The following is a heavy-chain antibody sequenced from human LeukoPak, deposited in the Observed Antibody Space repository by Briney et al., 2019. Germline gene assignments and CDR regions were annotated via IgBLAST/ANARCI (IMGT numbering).Heavy chain of an antibody. V-gene: IGHV3-23*01. D-gene: IGHD3-3*01. CDR2: ISGSGGST. CDR1: GFTFSSYA. CDR3: AKVDSPYFWSGYYTATGFDY. Sequence: QPGRSLRLSCAASGFTFSSYAMSWVRQAPGKGLEWVSAISGSGGSTYYADSVKGRFTISRDNSKNTLYLQMNSLRAEDTAVYYCAKVDSPYFWSGYYTATGFDYWGQGTLVTVSS. J-gene: IGHJ4*02.